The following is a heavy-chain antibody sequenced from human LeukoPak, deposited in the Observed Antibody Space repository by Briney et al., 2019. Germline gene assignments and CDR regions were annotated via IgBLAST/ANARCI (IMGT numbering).Heavy chain of an antibody. CDR1: GFNFRYFW. CDR2: INHDGRET. CDR3: ARVSIGWYSFDY. V-gene: IGHV3-7*01. J-gene: IGHJ4*02. Sequence: GGSLRLSCLGSGFNFRYFWMSWVRQAPGKGLEWVANINHDGRETYYADSVKGRFIISRDNAKDSLYLQMNSLRAEDTAVYYCARVSIGWYSFDYWGQGTLVTVSS. D-gene: IGHD6-19*01.